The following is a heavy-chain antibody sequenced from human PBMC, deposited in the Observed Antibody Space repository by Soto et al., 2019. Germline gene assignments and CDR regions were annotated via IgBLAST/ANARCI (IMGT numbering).Heavy chain of an antibody. Sequence: PGGSLRLSCAASGFTFSSYAMHWVRQAPGKGLEWVAVISYDGSNKYYADSVKGRFTISRDNSKNTLYLQMNSLRAEDTAVYYCARDRNYYDSSGLEDYFDYWGQGTLVTVYS. V-gene: IGHV3-30-3*01. J-gene: IGHJ4*02. CDR1: GFTFSSYA. CDR3: ARDRNYYDSSGLEDYFDY. D-gene: IGHD3-22*01. CDR2: ISYDGSNK.